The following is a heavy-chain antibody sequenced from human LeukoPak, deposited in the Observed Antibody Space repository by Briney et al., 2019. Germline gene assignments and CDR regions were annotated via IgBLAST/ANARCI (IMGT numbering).Heavy chain of an antibody. CDR3: AKDATSWYGGLDY. J-gene: IGHJ4*02. V-gene: IGHV3-43D*04. CDR1: GFTFDDYA. D-gene: IGHD6-13*01. CDR2: ISWDGGST. Sequence: GGSLLLSCAASGFTFDDYAMHWVRQAPGKGLEWVSLISWDGGSTYYADSVKGRFTISRDNSKNSLYLQMNSLRAEDTALYYCAKDATSWYGGLDYWGQGTLVTVSS.